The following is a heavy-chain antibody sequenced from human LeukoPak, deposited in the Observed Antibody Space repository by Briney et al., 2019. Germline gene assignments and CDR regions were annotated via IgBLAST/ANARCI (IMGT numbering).Heavy chain of an antibody. D-gene: IGHD3-10*01. V-gene: IGHV1-2*02. Sequence: ASVKVSCKASGYTFNAYYMHWLRQAPGQGLEWMGWINPDSGGTHYAQKFQGRVTMTRDTSISTAYMELRRLRFDDTAVYYCARGAIYYGSGSPHYWGQGTLVTVSS. CDR1: GYTFNAYY. CDR2: INPDSGGT. J-gene: IGHJ4*02. CDR3: ARGAIYYGSGSPHY.